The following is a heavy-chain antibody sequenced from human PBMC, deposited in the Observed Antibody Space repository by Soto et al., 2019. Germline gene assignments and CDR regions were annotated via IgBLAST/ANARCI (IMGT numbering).Heavy chain of an antibody. CDR3: AITADWARDGSYGLSFDY. V-gene: IGHV3-30*03. Sequence: GGSLRLSCAASGFTFSSYGMHWVRQAPGKGLERVAVISYDGSNKYYADSVKGRFTISRDTSKNTLYLQMNSLRAEDTAVYYCAITADWARDGSYGLSFDYWGQETLVSVSS. CDR2: ISYDGSNK. J-gene: IGHJ4*02. D-gene: IGHD1-26*01. CDR1: GFTFSSYG.